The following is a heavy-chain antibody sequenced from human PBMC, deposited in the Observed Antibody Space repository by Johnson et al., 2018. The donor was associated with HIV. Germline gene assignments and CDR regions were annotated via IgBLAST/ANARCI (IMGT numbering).Heavy chain of an antibody. J-gene: IGHJ3*02. Sequence: QVQLVESGGGVVQPGRSLRLSCAASGFTFSSYGMHWVRQAPGKGLEWVAVISYDGSNKYYADSVKGRFTISRDNSKNTLYLQMRSQRGEDTSVYSCARDHHWGFTTGPHDAFDIWGQGTLVTVSS. D-gene: IGHD7-27*01. CDR1: GFTFSSYG. V-gene: IGHV3-30*03. CDR3: ARDHHWGFTTGPHDAFDI. CDR2: ISYDGSNK.